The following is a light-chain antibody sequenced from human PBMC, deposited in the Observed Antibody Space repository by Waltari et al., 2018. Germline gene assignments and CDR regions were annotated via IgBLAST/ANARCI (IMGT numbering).Light chain of an antibody. CDR1: QSVSSN. Sequence: IVMTQSPATLSVSPGESATLACRASQSVSSNLAWYQQKPGQAPRLLIFGASTRATGIPARFSGSGSGTEFTLTISSIQSEDFAVYYCHQYNNWPPRTFGQGTKVEIK. J-gene: IGKJ1*01. CDR3: HQYNNWPPRT. V-gene: IGKV3-15*01. CDR2: GAS.